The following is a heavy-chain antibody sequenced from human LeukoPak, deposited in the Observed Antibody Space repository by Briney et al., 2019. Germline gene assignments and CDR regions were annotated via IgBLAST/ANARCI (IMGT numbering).Heavy chain of an antibody. V-gene: IGHV3-21*01. CDR1: GFTFSSYS. J-gene: IGHJ4*02. Sequence: GGSLRLSCAASGFTFSSYSMNWVRQAPGKGLEWVSSISSSSSYIYYADSAKGRFTISRDNAKNSLYLQMNSLRAEDTAVYYCAREERIAGGDFDYWGQGTLVTVSS. CDR2: ISSSSSYI. CDR3: AREERIAGGDFDY. D-gene: IGHD6-13*01.